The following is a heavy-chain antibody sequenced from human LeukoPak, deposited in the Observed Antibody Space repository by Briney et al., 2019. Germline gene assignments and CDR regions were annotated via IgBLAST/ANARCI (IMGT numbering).Heavy chain of an antibody. CDR1: GGSISSYY. V-gene: IGHV4-59*01. CDR3: AKGRPGYSTPYDY. D-gene: IGHD4-11*01. CDR2: IYYSGST. J-gene: IGHJ4*02. Sequence: SETLSLTCTVYGGSISSYYWSWIRQPPGKGLEWIGYIYYSGSTNYNPSLKSRVTISVDTSKNQFSLKLSSVTAADTAVYYCAKGRPGYSTPYDYWGQGTLVTVSS.